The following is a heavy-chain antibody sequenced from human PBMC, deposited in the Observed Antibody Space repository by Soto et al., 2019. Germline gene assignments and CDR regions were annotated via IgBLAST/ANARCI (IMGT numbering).Heavy chain of an antibody. D-gene: IGHD3-22*01. V-gene: IGHV3-30*18. J-gene: IGHJ4*02. CDR3: AKEWVYDSSGWSFDY. CDR2: ISNDGSNK. CDR1: GFTFSSHG. Sequence: PGGSLRLSCAASGFTFSSHGMHWVRQAPGKGLEWVAVISNDGSNKYYADSVKGRFTISRDNSKNTLYLQMNSLRAEDTAVYYCAKEWVYDSSGWSFDYWGQGT.